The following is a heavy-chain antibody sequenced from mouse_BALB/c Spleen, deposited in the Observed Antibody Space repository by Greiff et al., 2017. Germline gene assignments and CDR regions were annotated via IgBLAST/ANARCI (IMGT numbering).Heavy chain of an antibody. CDR2: ISSGSSTI. Sequence: EVQLVESGGGLVQPGGSRKLSCAASGFTFSSFGMHWVRQAPEKGLEWVAYISSGSSTIYYADTVKGRFTISRDNPKNTLFLQMTSLRSEDTAMYYCALHDEGFAYWGQGTLVTVSA. CDR1: GFTFSSFG. V-gene: IGHV5-17*02. J-gene: IGHJ3*01. D-gene: IGHD1-1*01. CDR3: ALHDEGFAY.